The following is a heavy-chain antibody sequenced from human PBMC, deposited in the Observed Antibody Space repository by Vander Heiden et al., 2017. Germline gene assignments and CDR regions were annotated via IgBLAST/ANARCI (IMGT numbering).Heavy chain of an antibody. J-gene: IGHJ4*02. D-gene: IGHD5-18*01. CDR2: IKQDGSEK. CDR1: GFTFSTYW. V-gene: IGHV3-7*01. Sequence: EVQLVESGGGLVQPGGSLRLSCAASGFTFSTYWMSWVRKAPGKGLEWVANIKQDGSEKYYVDSVKGRFTISRDNAKNSLYLQMNSLRAEDTAVYYCARDGYSYGNDFDYWGQGTLVTVSS. CDR3: ARDGYSYGNDFDY.